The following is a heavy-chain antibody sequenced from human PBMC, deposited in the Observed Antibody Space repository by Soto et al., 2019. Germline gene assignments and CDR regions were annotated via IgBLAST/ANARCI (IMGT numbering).Heavy chain of an antibody. CDR2: IYHTGRS. D-gene: IGHD2-8*01. V-gene: IGHV4-59*08. CDR1: GGSLSGFP. Sequence: ETLSLTCSVSGGSLSGFPWIWIRQPPGKGLEWVGYIYHTGRSNYNPSLKSRLTISLDTSKNQFSLRLTSVTAEDTAVYYCARHEGNGNVWPLDYWGQGILVTVSS. CDR3: ARHEGNGNVWPLDY. J-gene: IGHJ4*02.